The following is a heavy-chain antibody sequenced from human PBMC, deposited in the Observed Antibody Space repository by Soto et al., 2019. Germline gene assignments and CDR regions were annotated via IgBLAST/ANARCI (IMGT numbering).Heavy chain of an antibody. Sequence: QVVLLQSGAEVKEPGSSVRVSCQVSGSTFNNFAFSWVRQAPGHGPEWMGGIVVDSNTAEYSQRFQDRVTITAETSTETLYMELGSLTFEDTAVYYCARAIKRWEVNYYFDFWGQGTLVTVSS. V-gene: IGHV1-69*06. D-gene: IGHD1-26*01. CDR3: ARAIKRWEVNYYFDF. CDR2: IVVDSNTA. CDR1: GSTFNNFA. J-gene: IGHJ4*02.